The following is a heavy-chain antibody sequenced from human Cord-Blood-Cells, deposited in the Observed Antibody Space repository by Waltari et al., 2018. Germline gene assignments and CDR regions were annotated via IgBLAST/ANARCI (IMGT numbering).Heavy chain of an antibody. V-gene: IGHV3-48*02. CDR3: ARVLTLSSAYYFDY. Sequence: EVQLVESGGGLVQPGGSLRLSCAASGFTFSSYSMNWVGQAPGKGLEWVSYISSSSSTIYYADAVKGRFTISRDNAKNSLYLQMNSLRDEDTAVYYCARVLTLSSAYYFDYWGQGTLVTVSS. J-gene: IGHJ4*02. D-gene: IGHD3-9*01. CDR2: ISSSSSTI. CDR1: GFTFSSYS.